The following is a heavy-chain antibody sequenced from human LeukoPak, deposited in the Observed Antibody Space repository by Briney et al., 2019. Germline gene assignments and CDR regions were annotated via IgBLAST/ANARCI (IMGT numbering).Heavy chain of an antibody. Sequence: SETLSLTCTVSGGSISSYYWSWIRQPPGKGLEWIGYMYYSGSPNYNPSLESRVTISIDTSKNQFSLKLTSVTAADTAVYYCARERPGAGTDYWGQGTLVTVSS. J-gene: IGHJ4*02. CDR2: MYYSGSP. CDR3: ARERPGAGTDY. D-gene: IGHD1-14*01. CDR1: GGSISSYY. V-gene: IGHV4-59*01.